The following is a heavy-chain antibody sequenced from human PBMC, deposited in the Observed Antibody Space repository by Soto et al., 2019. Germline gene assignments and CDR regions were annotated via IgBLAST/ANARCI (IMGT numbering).Heavy chain of an antibody. J-gene: IGHJ5*02. Sequence: QVQLVQSGAEVKKPGASVKVSCKTSGYTFTDYGVNWVRQAPGQGLEWMGWISTKNGNTKYAQNLQDRVTMTTDTSTGTAYMEWRSLKSEVTAVYYCARVPTPTHGDYNKTSWFDPWGQGTLVSVSS. D-gene: IGHD4-17*01. CDR3: ARVPTPTHGDYNKTSWFDP. V-gene: IGHV1-18*04. CDR2: ISTKNGNT. CDR1: GYTFTDYG.